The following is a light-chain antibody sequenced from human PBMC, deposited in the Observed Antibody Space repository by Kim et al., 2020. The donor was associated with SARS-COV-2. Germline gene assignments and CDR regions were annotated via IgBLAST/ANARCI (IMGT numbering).Light chain of an antibody. CDR2: AAF. Sequence: DNQITQSPSSLSASVGDRVTITCRESQSISSYLNWYQQKPGKAPKILSYAAFSLQSGVPAKFSGSGSGTDFTLTISSLQPEDFVTYYYQQRYSSPYTFGQGAKLEI. V-gene: IGKV1-39*01. CDR3: QQRYSSPYT. J-gene: IGKJ2*01. CDR1: QSISSY.